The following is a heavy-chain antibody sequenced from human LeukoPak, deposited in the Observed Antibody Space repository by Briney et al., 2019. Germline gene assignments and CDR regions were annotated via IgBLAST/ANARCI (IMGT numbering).Heavy chain of an antibody. CDR3: AKGLAYCGGDCYPLFDY. V-gene: IGHV3-23*01. CDR1: GLTFSSYA. J-gene: IGHJ4*02. D-gene: IGHD2-21*02. CDR2: ISGSGGST. Sequence: PGGSLRLSCAASGLTFSSYAMSWVRQAPEKGLEWVSVISGSGGSTNYADSVKGRFTISRDNSKNTLYLQMNSLRAEDTAVYYCAKGLAYCGGDCYPLFDYWGQGTLVTVSS.